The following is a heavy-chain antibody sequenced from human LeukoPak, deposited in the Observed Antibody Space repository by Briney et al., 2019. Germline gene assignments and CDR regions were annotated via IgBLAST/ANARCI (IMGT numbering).Heavy chain of an antibody. CDR1: GGSISSSSYY. J-gene: IGHJ3*01. Sequence: SETQSLTCTVSGGSISSSSYYWSWIRQPPGKGLEWIGSIYYSGSTYYNPSLKSRVTISVDTSKNQFSLKLSSVTAADTAVYYCARELRYDNSDSGAFWGQGTVVTVSS. CDR3: ARELRYDNSDSGAF. D-gene: IGHD3-22*01. V-gene: IGHV4-39*07. CDR2: IYYSGST.